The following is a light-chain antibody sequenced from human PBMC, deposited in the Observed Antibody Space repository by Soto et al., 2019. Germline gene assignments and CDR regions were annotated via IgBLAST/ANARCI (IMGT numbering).Light chain of an antibody. CDR2: AAS. CDR1: QGIFSY. J-gene: IGKJ4*01. CDR3: QQLNSYPLT. V-gene: IGKV1-9*01. Sequence: DIQLTQSPSFLSASVGDRVTITCRASQGIFSYLAWYQQKPGKAPKLLIYAASTLQSGVPSRFSGSGSGTEFTLTIRSMQTEDFANYYCQQLNSYPLTFGGGTKVDIK.